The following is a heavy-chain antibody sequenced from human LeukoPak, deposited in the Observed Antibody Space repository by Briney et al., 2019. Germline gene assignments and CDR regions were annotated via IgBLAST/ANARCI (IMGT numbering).Heavy chain of an antibody. CDR1: GFSFSTYG. Sequence: GSLRLSCVASGFSFSTYGMSWVRQAPGKGLEWVSYISSSRSIMYYADSVKGRFTISRDNAKNSLYLQMNILRAEDTAVYYCARTWGNYHPFDYWGQGSLVTVSS. V-gene: IGHV3-48*01. CDR2: ISSSRSIM. CDR3: ARTWGNYHPFDY. J-gene: IGHJ4*02. D-gene: IGHD1-7*01.